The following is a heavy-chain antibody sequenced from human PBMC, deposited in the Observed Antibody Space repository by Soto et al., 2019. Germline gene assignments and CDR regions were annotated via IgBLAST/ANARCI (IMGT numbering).Heavy chain of an antibody. J-gene: IGHJ4*02. D-gene: IGHD3-22*01. CDR2: IIPIFGTA. Sequence: VKVSCKASGGTFSSYAISWVRQAPGQGLEWMGGIIPIFGTANYAQKFQGRVTITADKSTSTAYMELSSLRSEDTAVYYCARDRIEGYYDSSGYLDYWGQGTLVTVSS. CDR3: ARDRIEGYYDSSGYLDY. V-gene: IGHV1-69*13. CDR1: GGTFSSYA.